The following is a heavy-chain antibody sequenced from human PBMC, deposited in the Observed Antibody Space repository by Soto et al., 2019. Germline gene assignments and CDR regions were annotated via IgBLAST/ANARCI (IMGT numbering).Heavy chain of an antibody. V-gene: IGHV1-18*01. CDR1: GYTFTSYG. J-gene: IGHJ5*02. Sequence: QVQLVQSGAEVKKPGASVKVSCKASGYTFTSYGISWVRQAPGQGLEWMGWISAYNGNTNYAQKLQGRVTMTTDTSTSTGYMELGSLRSDDTAVYYWARDQESSSWYLEWFDPWGQGTLVTVSS. CDR2: ISAYNGNT. D-gene: IGHD6-13*01. CDR3: ARDQESSSWYLEWFDP.